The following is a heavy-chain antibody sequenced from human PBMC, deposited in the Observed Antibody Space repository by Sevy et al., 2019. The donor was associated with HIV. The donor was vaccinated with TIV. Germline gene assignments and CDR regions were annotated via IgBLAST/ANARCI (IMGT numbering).Heavy chain of an antibody. J-gene: IGHJ4*02. CDR2: ISDDGSNK. D-gene: IGHD2-15*01. V-gene: IGHV3-30-3*01. CDR1: GFTFSSYA. Sequence: GGSLRLSCAASGFTFSSYAMHRVRQAPGEGLEWVAVISDDGSNKYYADSVKGRFTISRDNSKNTLYLQMSSLRAEDTAMFYCARDRQYCSGGTCYRTGYFDYWGQGTLVIVSS. CDR3: ARDRQYCSGGTCYRTGYFDY.